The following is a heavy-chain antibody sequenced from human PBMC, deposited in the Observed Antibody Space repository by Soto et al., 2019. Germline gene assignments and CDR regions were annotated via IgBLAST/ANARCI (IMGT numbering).Heavy chain of an antibody. CDR3: ASHSSLRGYCISTSCYGYYYGMDV. CDR2: IIPICGTA. CDR1: GGTFSSYA. D-gene: IGHD2-2*01. Sequence: QVQLVQSGAEVKKPGSSVKVSCKASGGTFSSYAISWVRQAPGQGLEWMGGIIPICGTADYAQKFHGRVTITADESTSTAYMELSSLRSEDTAVYYCASHSSLRGYCISTSCYGYYYGMDVWGQGTTVTVSS. V-gene: IGHV1-69*12. J-gene: IGHJ6*02.